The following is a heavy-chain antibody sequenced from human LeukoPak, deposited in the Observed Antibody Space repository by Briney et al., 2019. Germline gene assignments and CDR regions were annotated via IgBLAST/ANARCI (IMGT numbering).Heavy chain of an antibody. D-gene: IGHD2-21*01. CDR1: GFTVNNNY. Sequence: PGGSLRLSCAASGFTVNNNYMSWVRQAPGKGLEWLSIIYSGGSTKYADSVKGRFTISRDTPKNTLYLQMNSLSAEDSAVYYCVSDILRNFDYWGQGTLVTVSS. CDR3: VSDILRNFDY. CDR2: IYSGGST. V-gene: IGHV3-53*01. J-gene: IGHJ4*02.